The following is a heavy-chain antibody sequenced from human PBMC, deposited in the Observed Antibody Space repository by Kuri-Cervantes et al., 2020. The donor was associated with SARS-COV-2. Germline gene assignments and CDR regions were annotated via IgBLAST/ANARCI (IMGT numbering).Heavy chain of an antibody. CDR3: ARDPNANHNNWFDP. CDR1: GGSISSYY. CDR2: IYTSGST. D-gene: IGHD4/OR15-4a*01. Sequence: DSLNISCTVCGGSISSYYWSWIRQPAGKGLEWIGRIYTSGSTNYNPSLKSRVTMSVDTSKNQFSLKLSTVTAADTAVYYCARDPNANHNNWFDPWGQGTLVTVSS. J-gene: IGHJ5*02. V-gene: IGHV4-4*07.